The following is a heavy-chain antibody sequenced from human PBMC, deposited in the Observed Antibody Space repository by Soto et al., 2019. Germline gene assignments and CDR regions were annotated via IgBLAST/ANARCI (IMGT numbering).Heavy chain of an antibody. Sequence: QVQLQESGPGLVKPSQTLSLNCTVSGGSISSGDYYWSWIRQPPGKGLEWIGYIYYSGSTYYNPSLKSRVTISVDTSKNQFSLKLSSVTAADTAVYYCATNYYGSGSYYKTLDYWGQGTLVTVSS. J-gene: IGHJ4*02. V-gene: IGHV4-30-4*01. CDR1: GGSISSGDYY. CDR2: IYYSGST. CDR3: ATNYYGSGSYYKTLDY. D-gene: IGHD3-10*01.